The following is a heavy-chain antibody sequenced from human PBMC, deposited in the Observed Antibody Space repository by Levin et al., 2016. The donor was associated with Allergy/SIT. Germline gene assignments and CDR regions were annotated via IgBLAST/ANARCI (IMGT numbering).Heavy chain of an antibody. J-gene: IGHJ6*02. CDR1: GFSLSTRGMC. D-gene: IGHD6-13*01. CDR2: IDWDDDK. CDR3: ARIRIAAAVNFGMDV. Sequence: SGPTLVKPTQTLTLTCTFSGFSLSTRGMCVSWIRQPPGKALEWLALIDWDDDKYYSTSLKTRLTIFKDTSKNQVVLTMTNMDPVDTATYYCARIRIAAAVNFGMDVWGQGTTVTVSS. V-gene: IGHV2-70*01.